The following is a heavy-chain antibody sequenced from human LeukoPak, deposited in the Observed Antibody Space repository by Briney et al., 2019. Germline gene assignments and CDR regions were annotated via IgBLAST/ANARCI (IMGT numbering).Heavy chain of an antibody. V-gene: IGHV4-38-2*02. CDR3: ARVGDYVWGSYRRDAFDI. D-gene: IGHD3-16*02. Sequence: SETLSLTCTVSGGSISSYYWGWIRQPPGKGLEWIGSIYHSGSTYYNPSLKSRVTISVDTSKNQFSLKLSSVTAADTAVYYCARVGDYVWGSYRRDAFDIWAKGQWSPSLQ. J-gene: IGHJ3*02. CDR2: IYHSGST. CDR1: GGSISSYY.